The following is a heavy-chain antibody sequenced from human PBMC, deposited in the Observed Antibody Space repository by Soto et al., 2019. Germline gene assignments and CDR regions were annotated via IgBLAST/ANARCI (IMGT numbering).Heavy chain of an antibody. CDR1: GGSIISGGYS. J-gene: IGHJ4*02. CDR2: IYHSGST. V-gene: IGHV4-30-2*01. Sequence: PSETLSLTCAVSGGSIISGGYSWMWIRQPPGKGLGWIGYIYHSGSTYYNPSLKSRVTISVDRSKNQFSLKLSSVTAADTAVYYCARVKGSSWVDYWGQGTLVTVSS. D-gene: IGHD6-13*01. CDR3: ARVKGSSWVDY.